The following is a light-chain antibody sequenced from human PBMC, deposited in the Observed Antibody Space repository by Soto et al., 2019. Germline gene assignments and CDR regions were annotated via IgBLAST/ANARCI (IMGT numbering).Light chain of an antibody. Sequence: QSVLTQPPSASGTPGQRITISCSGRTSNIGSNIVAWYQHLPGTAPKLLIYDNNQRPSGVPDRFFGSKSGTSASLAISGLQPDDEAVYHCSSYAGSNYLAIFGGGTKLTVL. CDR3: SSYAGSNYLAI. J-gene: IGLJ2*01. V-gene: IGLV1-44*01. CDR1: TSNIGSNI. CDR2: DNN.